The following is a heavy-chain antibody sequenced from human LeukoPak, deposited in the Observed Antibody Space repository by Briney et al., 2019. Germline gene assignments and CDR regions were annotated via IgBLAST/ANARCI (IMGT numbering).Heavy chain of an antibody. V-gene: IGHV3-74*01. D-gene: IGHD1-26*01. Sequence: GGSLRLSCAGSGFDWMNRVRQVPGKGLVWVSRINRDGSSTSYADSVKGRLTISRDSAKNTLYLQMNSLGPEDSAVYYCGGGGYLLDSWGQGILVTVSS. J-gene: IGHJ4*02. CDR1: GFDW. CDR3: GGGGYLLDS. CDR2: INRDGSST.